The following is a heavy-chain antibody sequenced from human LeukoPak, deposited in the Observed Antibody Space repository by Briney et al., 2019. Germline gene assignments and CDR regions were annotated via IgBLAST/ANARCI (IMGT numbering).Heavy chain of an antibody. CDR2: INSDGSST. J-gene: IGHJ6*03. CDR1: GFTFSSYW. CDR3: ARDPAYYYMDV. Sequence: GGSLRLSCTASGFTFSSYWMHWVRQAPRKGLVWVSRINSDGSSTSYADSVKGRFTISRDNAKNTLYLQMNSLRAEDTAVYYCARDPAYYYMDVWGKGTTVTVSS. V-gene: IGHV3-74*01.